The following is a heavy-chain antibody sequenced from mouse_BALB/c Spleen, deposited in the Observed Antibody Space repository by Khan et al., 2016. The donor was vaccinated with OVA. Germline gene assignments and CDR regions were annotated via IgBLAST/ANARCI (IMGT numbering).Heavy chain of an antibody. CDR1: GYAFTNYW. J-gene: IGHJ3*01. CDR2: INPSTGYT. Sequence: QVQLKESGAELAKPGASVKMSCKASGYAFTNYWMHWVKQRPGQGLEWIGYINPSTGYTEYNQKFKDKATLTADKSSSTAYMQLGSLTSEDSAVYDCARRTKAYWGQGTLVTVSA. CDR3: ARRTKAY. V-gene: IGHV1-7*01.